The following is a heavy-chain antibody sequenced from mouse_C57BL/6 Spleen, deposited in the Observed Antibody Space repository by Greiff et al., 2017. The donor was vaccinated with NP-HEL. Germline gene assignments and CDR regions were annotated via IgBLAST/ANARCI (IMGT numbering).Heavy chain of an antibody. V-gene: IGHV3-6*01. Sequence: VQLKESGPGLVKPSQSLSLTCSVTGYSITSGYYWHWIRQFPGNKLEWMGYISYDGSNNYNPSLKNRISITRDTSKNQFFLKLNSVTTEDTATYYCAREGSDYGSSYDYFDYWGQGTTLTVSS. CDR3: AREGSDYGSSYDYFDY. CDR2: ISYDGSN. CDR1: GYSITSGYY. D-gene: IGHD1-1*01. J-gene: IGHJ2*01.